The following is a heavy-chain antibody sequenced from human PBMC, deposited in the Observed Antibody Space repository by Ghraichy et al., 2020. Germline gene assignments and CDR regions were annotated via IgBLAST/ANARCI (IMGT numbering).Heavy chain of an antibody. CDR2: IEYSGTT. V-gene: IGHV4-34*01. CDR1: GGSFGGYF. Sequence: SQTLSLTCAVYGGSFGGYFWSWIRQSPGKGLEWIGEIEYSGTTNYNPSLQSRITISIDTSKNQFSLHLTSVTAGDTAIYYCSRQIQLRTLGRGLKGAGVDPWGQGTLVTVSS. J-gene: IGHJ5*02. CDR3: SRQIQLRTLGRGLKGAGVDP. D-gene: IGHD3-10*01.